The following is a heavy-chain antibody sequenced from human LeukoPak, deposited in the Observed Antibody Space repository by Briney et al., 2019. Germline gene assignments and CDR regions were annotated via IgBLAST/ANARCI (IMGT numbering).Heavy chain of an antibody. V-gene: IGHV1-18*01. D-gene: IGHD6-13*01. J-gene: IGHJ4*02. CDR1: GYTFTSYG. CDR3: ARDRRYPGSSSWEVGETDFDY. CDR2: ISAYNGNT. Sequence: GASVKVSCKASGYTFTSYGISWVRQAPGQGLEWMGWISAYNGNTNYAQKLQGRVTMTTDTSTSTAYMELRSLRSDDTAVYYCARDRRYPGSSSWEVGETDFDYWGQGTLVTVSS.